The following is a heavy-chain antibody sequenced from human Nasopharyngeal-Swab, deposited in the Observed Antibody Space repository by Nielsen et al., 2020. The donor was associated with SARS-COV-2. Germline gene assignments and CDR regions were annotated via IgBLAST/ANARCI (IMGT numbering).Heavy chain of an antibody. Sequence: WIRQPPGKGLEWIEEINHSGSTNYNPSLKSRVTISVDTSKNQFSLKLSSVTAADTAVYYCARGGPLLRYFPRNWFDPWGQGTLVTVSS. V-gene: IGHV4-34*01. D-gene: IGHD3-9*01. CDR3: ARGGPLLRYFPRNWFDP. CDR2: INHSGST. J-gene: IGHJ5*02.